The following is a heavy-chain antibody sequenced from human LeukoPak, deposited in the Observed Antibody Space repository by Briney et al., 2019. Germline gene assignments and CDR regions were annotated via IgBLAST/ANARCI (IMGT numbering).Heavy chain of an antibody. CDR2: IIPIFGTA. V-gene: IGHV1-69*13. CDR3: AREGDSGYDSGFGY. J-gene: IGHJ4*02. D-gene: IGHD5-12*01. Sequence: GASVKVSCKASGGTFSSYAISWVRQAPGQGLEWMGGIIPIFGTANYAQKFQGRVTITADESTSTAYMERSSLRSEDTAVSYCAREGDSGYDSGFGYWGQGTLFTASS. CDR1: GGTFSSYA.